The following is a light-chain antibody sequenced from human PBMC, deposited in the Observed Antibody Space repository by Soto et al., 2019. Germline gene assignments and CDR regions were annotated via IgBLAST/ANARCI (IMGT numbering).Light chain of an antibody. CDR3: QQLDCYPLT. CDR1: QDSSTY. V-gene: IGKV1-9*01. CDR2: VAS. Sequence: DIQLTQSPSFLSASVGDRVTLTCRASQDSSTYLAWYQQKPGKAPNLLIYVASTLQDGVTSRFSGTGSWTECTLTITHLQPADFATYYCQQLDCYPLTFGGGTEVEIK. J-gene: IGKJ4*01.